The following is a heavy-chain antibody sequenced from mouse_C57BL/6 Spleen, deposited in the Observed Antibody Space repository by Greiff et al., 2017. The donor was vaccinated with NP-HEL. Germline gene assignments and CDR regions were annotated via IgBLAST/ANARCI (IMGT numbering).Heavy chain of an antibody. J-gene: IGHJ3*01. CDR2: ISDGGSYT. D-gene: IGHD4-1*01. Sequence: EVMLVESGGGLVKPGGSLKLSCAASGFTFSSYAMSWVRQTPEKRLEWVATISDGGSYTYYPDNVKGRFTISRDNAKNNLYLQMSHLKSEDTAMYYCASVPNWDVGDWGQGTLVTVSA. CDR3: ASVPNWDVGD. CDR1: GFTFSSYA. V-gene: IGHV5-4*03.